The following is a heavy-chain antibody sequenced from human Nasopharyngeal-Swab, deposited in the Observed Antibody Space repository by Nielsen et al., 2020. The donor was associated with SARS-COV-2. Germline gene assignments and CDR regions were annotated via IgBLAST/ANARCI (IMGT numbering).Heavy chain of an antibody. V-gene: IGHV1-69*01. D-gene: IGHD1-26*01. J-gene: IGHJ4*02. Sequence: WVRQAPGQGLEWMGGIIPIFGTANYAQKFQGRVTITADESTSTAYMELNSLRAEDTAVYYCAKDGAGVYYFDYWGQGTLVTVSS. CDR3: AKDGAGVYYFDY. CDR2: IIPIFGTA.